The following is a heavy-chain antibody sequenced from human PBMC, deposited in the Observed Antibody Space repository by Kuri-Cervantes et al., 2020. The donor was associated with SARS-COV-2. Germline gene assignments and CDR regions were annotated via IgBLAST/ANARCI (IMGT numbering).Heavy chain of an antibody. Sequence: ASVKVSCKASGYTFTSYVISWVRQAPGQGLEWMGWISAYNGNTNYAQKLQGRVTMTTDTSTSTAYMELRSLRSDDTAVYYCARDLGSYLYFDWLLYVSNIGFFDAFDIWGQGTMVTVSS. CDR1: GYTFTSYV. V-gene: IGHV1-18*01. D-gene: IGHD3-9*01. CDR3: ARDLGSYLYFDWLLYVSNIGFFDAFDI. CDR2: ISAYNGNT. J-gene: IGHJ3*02.